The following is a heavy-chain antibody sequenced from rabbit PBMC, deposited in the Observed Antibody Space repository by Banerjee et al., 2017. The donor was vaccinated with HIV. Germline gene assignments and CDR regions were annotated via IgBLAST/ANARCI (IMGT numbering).Heavy chain of an antibody. CDR2: IYTGSGSA. D-gene: IGHD4-1*01. CDR1: GFSLSGDYW. V-gene: IGHV1S40*01. Sequence: QSLQESGGGLFQPGGSLALTCKASGFSLSGDYWMSWVRQAPGKGLEWIACIYTGSGSALYVSWAKGRFTISKTSSTTVTLQMTSLTAADTATHFCARDLAGVIGWNFNLWGQGTLVTVS. J-gene: IGHJ4*01. CDR3: ARDLAGVIGWNFNL.